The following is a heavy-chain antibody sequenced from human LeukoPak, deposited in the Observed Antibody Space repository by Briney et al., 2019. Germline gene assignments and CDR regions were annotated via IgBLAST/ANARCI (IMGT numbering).Heavy chain of an antibody. Sequence: GGSLRLSCAASGFTFSTYTMHWVRQAPGKGLMWVSRINTDGSSSNYAGSVKGRFTISRDNAKNTLYLQMNSLRAEDTAVYYCARVYSYSDPMDHWGQGTLVTVSS. V-gene: IGHV3-74*01. D-gene: IGHD1-26*01. CDR2: INTDGSSS. CDR3: ARVYSYSDPMDH. CDR1: GFTFSTYT. J-gene: IGHJ4*02.